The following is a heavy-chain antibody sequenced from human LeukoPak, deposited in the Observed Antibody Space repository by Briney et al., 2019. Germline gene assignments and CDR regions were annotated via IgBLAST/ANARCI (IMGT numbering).Heavy chain of an antibody. D-gene: IGHD1-14*01. CDR1: GYTFTSYD. J-gene: IGHJ4*02. Sequence: ASVKVSCKASGYTFTSYDINWVRQAPGQGLEWMGIINPSGGSTSYAQKFQGRVTMTRDMSTSTVYMELSSLRSEDTAVYYCARGFNGARTQTLGYWGQGTLVTVSS. V-gene: IGHV1-46*01. CDR2: INPSGGST. CDR3: ARGFNGARTQTLGY.